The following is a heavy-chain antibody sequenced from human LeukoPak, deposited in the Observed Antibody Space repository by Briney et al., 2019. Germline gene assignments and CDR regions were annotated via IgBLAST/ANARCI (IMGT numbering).Heavy chain of an antibody. Sequence: GASVKVSCKASGYTFTSYYMHWVRQAPGQGLEWMGIINPSGGSTSYAQKFQGRVTMTRDTSTSTVYMELSSLRSEDTAVYYCARVLAVARLQGYYFDYWGQGTLVTVSS. J-gene: IGHJ4*02. CDR1: GYTFTSYY. CDR3: ARVLAVARLQGYYFDY. CDR2: INPSGGST. V-gene: IGHV1-46*01. D-gene: IGHD6-19*01.